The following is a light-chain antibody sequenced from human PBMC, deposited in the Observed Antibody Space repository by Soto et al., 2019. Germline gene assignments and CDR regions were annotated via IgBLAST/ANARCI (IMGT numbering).Light chain of an antibody. CDR3: QQYGSWT. CDR1: QTISSNY. J-gene: IGKJ1*01. Sequence: EIVLTQSPGTLSVSPGERATLSCRASQTISSNYLAWYQQKPGQAPSLLIYGTSSRATGIPDRFSGSGSGTPFTLPIRSLEPEDSAIYYCQQYGSWTFGQGTKVEIK. CDR2: GTS. V-gene: IGKV3-20*01.